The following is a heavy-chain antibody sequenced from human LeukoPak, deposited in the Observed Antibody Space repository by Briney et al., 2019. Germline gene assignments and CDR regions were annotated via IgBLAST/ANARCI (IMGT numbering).Heavy chain of an antibody. CDR2: ISSNGDNT. CDR3: ARAAYSGSYSDY. D-gene: IGHD1-26*01. CDR1: GFTFSSHV. Sequence: GGSLRLSCAASGFTFSSHVMHWVRQAPGKGLEYVSAISSNGDNTYYADSVKGRFITSRDNSKNTVYLQMGSLRAEDMAVYYCARAAYSGSYSDYWGQGTLVTVSP. J-gene: IGHJ4*02. V-gene: IGHV3-64*02.